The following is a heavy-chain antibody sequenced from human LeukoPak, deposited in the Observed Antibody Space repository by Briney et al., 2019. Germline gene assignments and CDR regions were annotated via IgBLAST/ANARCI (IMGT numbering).Heavy chain of an antibody. Sequence: ASVKVSCKASGGTFSSYAISWVRQAPGQGLEWMGGIIPIFGTANYAQKFQGRVTITTDESTSTAYMELSSLRSEDTAVYYCARAVVPAAPYYYYYYMDVWRKGTTVTVSS. CDR1: GGTFSSYA. CDR2: IIPIFGTA. J-gene: IGHJ6*03. CDR3: ARAVVPAAPYYYYYYMDV. D-gene: IGHD2-2*01. V-gene: IGHV1-69*05.